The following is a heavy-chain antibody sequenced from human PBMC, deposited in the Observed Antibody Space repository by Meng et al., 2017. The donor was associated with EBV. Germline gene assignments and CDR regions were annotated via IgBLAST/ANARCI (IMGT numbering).Heavy chain of an antibody. V-gene: IGHV7-4-1*02. CDR2: INTYSGKA. Sequence: VQLVQPGSDLKRPGASVKVYCKASGYTFRNYAINWMRQVPGQGLEWMGWINTYSGKATFAQGFTGRFVFSLDTPVTTAHLQISGLKTEDSAVYYCARGVEENGSHYPFDSWGQGTLVTVSS. CDR3: ARGVEENGSHYPFDS. J-gene: IGHJ4*02. D-gene: IGHD1-1*01. CDR1: GYTFRNYA.